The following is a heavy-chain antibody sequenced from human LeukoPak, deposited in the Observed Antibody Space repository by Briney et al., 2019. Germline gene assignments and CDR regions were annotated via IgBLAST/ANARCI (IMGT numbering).Heavy chain of an antibody. D-gene: IGHD3-16*01. V-gene: IGHV3-33*01. CDR2: IWYDGSKK. Sequence: GGSLRLSCAASGFSFDTHGMHWVRQAPGKGVEWVAVIWYDGSKKYYADSVKGRFTISRDNSKKSLFLQMNSLRAEDTALYYCARDVFADSSGGSFDFWGQGTLVTVSS. CDR3: ARDVFADSSGGSFDF. J-gene: IGHJ4*02. CDR1: GFSFDTHG.